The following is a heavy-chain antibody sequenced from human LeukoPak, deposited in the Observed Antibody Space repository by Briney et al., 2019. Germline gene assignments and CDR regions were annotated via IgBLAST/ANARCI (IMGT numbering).Heavy chain of an antibody. J-gene: IGHJ6*03. CDR3: AKGGEATMRDGYNYYYYYMEV. Sequence: PGGSLRLSCATSGITLSSHAMSWVRQAPGKGLEWVSLISGRGGHTYYGGSVKGRFTISRDNSKNTFYLQMNSLRADDTAVYYCAKGGEATMRDGYNYYYYYMEVWGKGTTVTVSS. D-gene: IGHD5-24*01. CDR1: GITLSSHA. V-gene: IGHV3-23*01. CDR2: ISGRGGHT.